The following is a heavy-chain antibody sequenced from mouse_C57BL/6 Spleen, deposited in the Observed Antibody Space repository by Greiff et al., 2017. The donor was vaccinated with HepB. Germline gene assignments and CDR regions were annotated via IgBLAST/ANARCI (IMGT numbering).Heavy chain of an antibody. V-gene: IGHV10-1*01. Sequence: EVQLVESGGGLVQPKGSLKLSCAASGFSFNTYAMNWVRQAPGKGLEWVARIRSKSNNYATDYADSVKDRFTISRDDSESMLYLQMNNLKTEDTAMYYCVYYGSSSWFAYWGQGTLVTVSA. D-gene: IGHD1-1*01. CDR3: VYYGSSSWFAY. CDR1: GFSFNTYA. CDR2: IRSKSNNYAT. J-gene: IGHJ3*01.